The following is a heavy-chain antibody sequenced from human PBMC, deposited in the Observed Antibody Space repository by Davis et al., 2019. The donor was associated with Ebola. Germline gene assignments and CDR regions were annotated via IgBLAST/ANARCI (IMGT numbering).Heavy chain of an antibody. CDR1: GYTFTRYG. Sequence: ASVKVSCKASGYTFTRYGTSWVRQAPGQGLEWMGWISGYNGNTNYAQNLQGRVTMTTDTSTSTAYMELRSLRSDDTAVYYCARDLFFATSPLPFFDYWGQGTLVTVSS. CDR2: ISGYNGNT. CDR3: ARDLFFATSPLPFFDY. J-gene: IGHJ4*02. D-gene: IGHD3-3*01. V-gene: IGHV1-18*01.